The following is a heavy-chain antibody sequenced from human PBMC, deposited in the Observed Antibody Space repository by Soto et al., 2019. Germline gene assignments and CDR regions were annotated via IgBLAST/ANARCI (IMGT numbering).Heavy chain of an antibody. CDR3: ARDLSPVRAFDI. CDR1: GGTFSSYA. J-gene: IGHJ3*02. V-gene: IGHV1-69*13. CDR2: IIPLFGTA. Sequence: SVKVSCKASGGTFSSYAITWVQQAPGQGLEWMGGIIPLFGTANYAQKFQGRVTITADESTNTAYMELSSLRSGDTALYYCARDLSPVRAFDIWGQGTMVTVSS.